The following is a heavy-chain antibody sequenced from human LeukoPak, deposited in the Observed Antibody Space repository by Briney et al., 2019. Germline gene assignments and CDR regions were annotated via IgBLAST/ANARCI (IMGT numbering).Heavy chain of an antibody. CDR3: ASGYCSSTSCHPPYYGMDV. CDR2: INHSGST. J-gene: IGHJ6*02. D-gene: IGHD2-2*01. CDR1: GGSFSGYY. V-gene: IGHV4-34*01. Sequence: SETLSLTCAVYGGSFSGYYWSWIRQPPGKGLEWIGEINHSGSTNYNPSLKSRVTISVDTSKNQFSLKLSSVTAADTAVYYCASGYCSSTSCHPPYYGMDVWGQGTTVTVSS.